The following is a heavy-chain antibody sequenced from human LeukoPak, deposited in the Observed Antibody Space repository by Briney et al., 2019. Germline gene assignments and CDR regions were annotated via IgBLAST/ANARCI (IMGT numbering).Heavy chain of an antibody. J-gene: IGHJ4*02. CDR3: ARDNFDRNGYYYYFDY. V-gene: IGHV1-69*05. Sequence: GASVKVSCKASGGTFSSYAISWVRQAPGQGLEWMGGIIPIFGTANYARKLQGRVTMTTDTSTSTAYMELRSLRSDDTAVYYCARDNFDRNGYYYYFDYWGQGTLVTVSS. CDR2: IIPIFGTA. D-gene: IGHD3-22*01. CDR1: GGTFSSYA.